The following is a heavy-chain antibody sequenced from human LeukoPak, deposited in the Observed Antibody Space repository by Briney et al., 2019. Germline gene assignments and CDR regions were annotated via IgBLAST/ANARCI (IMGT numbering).Heavy chain of an antibody. CDR2: IYYSGST. D-gene: IGHD3-10*01. Sequence: SETLSLTCTVSGGSISSYYWSWIRQPPGKGLEWIGYIYYSGSTNYNPSLKSRVTISVDTSKNQFSLKLSSVTAADTAVYYCAREKDFGGNNRFDPWGQGTLVTGSS. V-gene: IGHV4-59*01. CDR1: GGSISSYY. J-gene: IGHJ5*02. CDR3: AREKDFGGNNRFDP.